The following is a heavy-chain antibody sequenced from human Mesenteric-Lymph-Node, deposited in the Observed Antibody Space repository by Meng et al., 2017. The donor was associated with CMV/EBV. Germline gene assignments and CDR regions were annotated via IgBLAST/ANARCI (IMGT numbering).Heavy chain of an antibody. V-gene: IGHV4-39*01. CDR2: VHYTGST. CDR1: GDSISSFSY. Sequence: PQLRGSGPGQVKPSETLSLTCTVSGDSISSFSYWGWIRQPPGRGLEWIGSVHYTGSTYYSPSLKSRVTVSVDTSKNQFSLRLTSVTAADTAVYYCARPFPSWQSPRLDPFGAWGQGTLVTVSS. CDR3: ARPFPSWQSPRLDPFGA. D-gene: IGHD6-19*01. J-gene: IGHJ5*02.